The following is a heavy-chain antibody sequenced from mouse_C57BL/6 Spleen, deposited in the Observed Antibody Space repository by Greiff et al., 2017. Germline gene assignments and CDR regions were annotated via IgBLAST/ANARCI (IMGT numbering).Heavy chain of an antibody. V-gene: IGHV1-7*01. CDR3: ARGGYDYDVGFDY. CDR2: INPSSGYT. D-gene: IGHD2-4*01. Sequence: QVQLQQSGAELATPWASVKLSCKASGYTFTSYWMHWVKQRPGQGLEWIGYINPSSGYTKYNQKFKYKATLTADKSSSTAYMQLSSLTYEDSAVYYCARGGYDYDVGFDYWGQGTTLTVSS. J-gene: IGHJ2*01. CDR1: GYTFTSYW.